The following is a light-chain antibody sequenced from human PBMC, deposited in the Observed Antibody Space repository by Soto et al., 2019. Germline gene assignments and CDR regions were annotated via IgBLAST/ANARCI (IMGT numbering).Light chain of an antibody. J-gene: IGLJ2*01. CDR2: EVS. V-gene: IGLV2-14*01. CDR3: SSYTSSSIPVV. Sequence: QSALTQPASVSGSPGQSITISCTGTNSDVGGYNYVSWYQQHPGKAPKLMIYEVSNRPSGVSNRFSGSKSGNTASLTISGLQAEDEADYYCSSYTSSSIPVVFGGGTQLTVL. CDR1: NSDVGGYNY.